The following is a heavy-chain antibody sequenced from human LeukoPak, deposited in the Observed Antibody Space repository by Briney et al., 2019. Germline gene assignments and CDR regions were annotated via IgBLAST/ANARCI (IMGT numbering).Heavy chain of an antibody. CDR1: GGSISSGSYY. CDR2: IYTSGST. V-gene: IGHV4-61*02. D-gene: IGHD5-18*01. J-gene: IGHJ4*02. CDR3: ARDHNGPGYSYGYVDY. Sequence: PSETLSLTCTVSGGSISSGSYYWSWIRQPAGKGLEWIGRIYTSGSTNYNPSLKSRVTISVDTSKNQFSLKLSSVTAADTAVYYCARDHNGPGYSYGYVDYWGQGTLVTVSS.